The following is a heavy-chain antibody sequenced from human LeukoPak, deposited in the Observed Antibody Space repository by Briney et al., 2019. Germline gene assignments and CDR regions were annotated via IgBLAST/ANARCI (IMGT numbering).Heavy chain of an antibody. CDR3: ATNRYDFWSGYSAFDI. CDR2: IYYSGST. D-gene: IGHD3-3*01. V-gene: IGHV4-59*08. Sequence: PSETLSLTCSVSGGSIGSYHWSWIRQPPGKGLEWIGYIYYSGSTNYNPPLKSRVTISVDTSKNQFSLKLSSVTAADTAVYYCATNRYDFWSGYSAFDIWGQGTMVTVSS. J-gene: IGHJ3*02. CDR1: GGSIGSYH.